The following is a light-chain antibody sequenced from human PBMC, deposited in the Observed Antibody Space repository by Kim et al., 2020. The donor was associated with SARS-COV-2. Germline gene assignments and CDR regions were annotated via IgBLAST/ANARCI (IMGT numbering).Light chain of an antibody. J-gene: IGKJ4*01. CDR3: QQYNNWPLT. CDR1: QSVSSK. V-gene: IGKV3-15*01. CDR2: GAS. Sequence: EIVMTQSPATLSVSPGERATLSCRASQSVSSKLAWYQQKPGQGPSLLIYGASTRATVIPARFSGSGSGTEFTLTISSLQSEDFAVYYCQQYNNWPLTFGGGTKVDIK.